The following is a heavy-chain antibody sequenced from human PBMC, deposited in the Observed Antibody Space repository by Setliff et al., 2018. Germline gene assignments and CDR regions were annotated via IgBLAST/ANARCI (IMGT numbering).Heavy chain of an antibody. CDR1: GFTFSNAW. CDR2: IKSKTDGGTT. D-gene: IGHD6-19*01. Sequence: GESLKISCAASGFTFSNAWMSRVRQAPGKGLEWVGRIKSKTDGGTTDYAAPVKGRFTISRDDSKNTLYLQMNSLKTEDTAVYYCTTGYISGYYIGHWGLGTLVTVSS. J-gene: IGHJ4*02. CDR3: TTGYISGYYIGH. V-gene: IGHV3-15*01.